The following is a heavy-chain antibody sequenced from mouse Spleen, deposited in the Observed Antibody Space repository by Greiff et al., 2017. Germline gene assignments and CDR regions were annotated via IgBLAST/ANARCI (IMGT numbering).Heavy chain of an antibody. CDR2: IDPSDSYT. J-gene: IGHJ3*01. V-gene: IGHV1-59*01. CDR1: GYTFTSYW. D-gene: IGHD1-1*01. Sequence: VQLLQPGAELVRPGTSVKLSCKASGYTFTSYWMHWVQQSPGQGLEWIGVIDPSDSYTNYNQKFKGKATLTVDTSSSTAYMQLSSLTSEDSAVYYCATITTVVPSFAYWGQGTLVTVSA. CDR3: ATITTVVPSFAY.